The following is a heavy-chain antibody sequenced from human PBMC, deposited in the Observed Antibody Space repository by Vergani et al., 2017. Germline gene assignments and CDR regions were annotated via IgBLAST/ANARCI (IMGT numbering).Heavy chain of an antibody. CDR1: GFTFSSYS. D-gene: IGHD6-13*01. Sequence: EVQLVESGGGLVKPGGSLRLSCAASGFTFSSYSMNWVRQAPGKGLEWVSSISSSSSYIYYADSVKGRFTISRDNAKNSLYLQMNSLRAEDTAVYYCAGGSGSSLEAGIDYWGQGTLVTVSS. CDR2: ISSSSSYI. CDR3: AGGSGSSLEAGIDY. J-gene: IGHJ4*02. V-gene: IGHV3-21*01.